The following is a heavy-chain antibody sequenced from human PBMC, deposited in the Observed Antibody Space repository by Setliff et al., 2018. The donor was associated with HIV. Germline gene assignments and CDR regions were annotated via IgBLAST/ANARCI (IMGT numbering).Heavy chain of an antibody. Sequence: SETLSLTCAVYGDSFSGNYWSWIRQPPGKGLGWIGEINHNGVTNYSPSLKSRLTISIDTPKRQFSLKLTTATAADSGVYYCVRGGGGGWRQNYYGMDVWGQGTTVTVSS. CDR3: VRGGGGGWRQNYYGMDV. CDR1: GDSFSGNY. D-gene: IGHD6-19*01. J-gene: IGHJ6*02. V-gene: IGHV4-34*01. CDR2: INHNGVT.